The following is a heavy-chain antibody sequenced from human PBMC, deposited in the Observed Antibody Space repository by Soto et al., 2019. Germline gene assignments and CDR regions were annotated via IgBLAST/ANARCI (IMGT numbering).Heavy chain of an antibody. CDR1: GGTFSSYA. CDR3: ARIFGYCSSTSCKEFDP. J-gene: IGHJ5*02. V-gene: IGHV1-69*13. CDR2: IIPIFGTA. Sequence: GASVKVSFKASGGTFSSYAISWVRQAPGQGLEWMGGIIPIFGTANYAQKFQGRVTITADESTSTAYMELSSLRSEDTAVYYCARIFGYCSSTSCKEFDPWGQGTLVTVSS. D-gene: IGHD2-2*03.